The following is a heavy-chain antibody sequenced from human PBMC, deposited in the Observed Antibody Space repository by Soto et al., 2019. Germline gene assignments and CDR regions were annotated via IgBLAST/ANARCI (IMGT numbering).Heavy chain of an antibody. V-gene: IGHV1-18*01. J-gene: IGHJ4*02. CDR1: GYTFTSYG. CDR3: ASSLLVGYGLEGESD. CDR2: ISAYNGNT. Sequence: QVQLVQSGAEVKKPGASVKVSCKASGYTFTSYGISWVRQAPGQGLEWMGWISAYNGNTNYAQKLQGRVTMTTDTSTSTAYMELRRLRSDDTAVYYFASSLLVGYGLEGESDWGQGTLVTVSS. D-gene: IGHD5-18*01.